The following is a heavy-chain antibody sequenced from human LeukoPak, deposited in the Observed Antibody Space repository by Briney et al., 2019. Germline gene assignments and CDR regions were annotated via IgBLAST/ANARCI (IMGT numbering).Heavy chain of an antibody. D-gene: IGHD4-17*01. CDR2: ISSSGSTI. J-gene: IGHJ3*02. CDR1: GFTFSSYS. V-gene: IGHV3-48*04. Sequence: GGSLRLSCAASGFTFSSYSMSWIRQAPGKGLEWVSYISSSGSTIYYADSVKGRFTISRDNAKNSLYLQMNSLRAEDTAVYYCARVVDYGDYEDAFDIWGQGTMVTVSS. CDR3: ARVVDYGDYEDAFDI.